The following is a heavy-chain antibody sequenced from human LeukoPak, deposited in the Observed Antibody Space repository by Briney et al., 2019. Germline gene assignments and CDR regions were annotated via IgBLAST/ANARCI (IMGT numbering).Heavy chain of an antibody. D-gene: IGHD3-22*01. CDR1: GFTFSSYW. J-gene: IGHJ4*02. CDR3: ASDPNLFYDSSGYYS. Sequence: GGSLRLSCAASGFTFSSYWMSWVRQAPGKGLEWVANIKQDGSEKYYVDSVKGRFTISRDNAKNSLYLQMNSLRAEDTAVYYCASDPNLFYDSSGYYSWGQGTLVTVSS. V-gene: IGHV3-7*03. CDR2: IKQDGSEK.